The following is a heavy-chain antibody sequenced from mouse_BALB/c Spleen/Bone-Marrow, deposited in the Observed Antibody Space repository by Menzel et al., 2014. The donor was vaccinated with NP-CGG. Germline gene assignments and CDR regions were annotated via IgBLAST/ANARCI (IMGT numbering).Heavy chain of an antibody. Sequence: EVKLMESGPDLVKPSQSPTLTCTVTGYSITSGYGWHWIRQFPGNNLEWKAYIHYSGYTDYNPSLKGRISITRDTSKNQFFLQLNSVTTEDTATYYCAREDRYEAFFPYWGQGTLLTVSA. CDR1: GYSITSGYG. V-gene: IGHV3-1*02. D-gene: IGHD2-14*01. J-gene: IGHJ3*01. CDR2: IHYSGYT. CDR3: AREDRYEAFFPY.